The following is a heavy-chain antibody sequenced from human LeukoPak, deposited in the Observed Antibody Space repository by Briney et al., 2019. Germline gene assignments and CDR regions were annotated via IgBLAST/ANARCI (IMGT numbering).Heavy chain of an antibody. Sequence: PGGSQRLSCAASGFTFSTYAVNWVRQAPGKELEWVSTISGSGGSTYYADSVKGRFTISRDNSKNTLYLQMKSLRAEDTAVYYCAKAQKHIVVVTAMDYWGQGTLVTVSS. CDR1: GFTFSTYA. CDR3: AKAQKHIVVVTAMDY. CDR2: ISGSGGST. D-gene: IGHD2-21*02. J-gene: IGHJ4*02. V-gene: IGHV3-23*01.